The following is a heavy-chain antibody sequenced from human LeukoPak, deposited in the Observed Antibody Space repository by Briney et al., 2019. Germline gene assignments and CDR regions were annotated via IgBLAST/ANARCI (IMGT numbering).Heavy chain of an antibody. V-gene: IGHV1-18*01. Sequence: GASVKVSCKTSGYSFINYGITWVRQAPGQGLEWMGWVSAYADNTNYVQKFQGRVSMTTDTSTNTAYMELRSLRPDDTAVYYCARDCIGCHGFDFWGQGTLVTLSS. CDR2: VSAYADNT. CDR1: GYSFINYG. J-gene: IGHJ4*02. D-gene: IGHD2-15*01. CDR3: ARDCIGCHGFDF.